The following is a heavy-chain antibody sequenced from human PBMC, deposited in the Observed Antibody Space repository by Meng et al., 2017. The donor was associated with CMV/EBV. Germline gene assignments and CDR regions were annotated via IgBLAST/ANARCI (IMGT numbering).Heavy chain of an antibody. Sequence: GESLKISCAASGFTFSSYWMHWVRQAPGKGLVWVSRMNSDGSSTSYADSVKGRFTISRDNAKNTLYLQMNSLRAEDTAVYYCARGGANMVRGLLDWFDPWGQGTLVTVSS. D-gene: IGHD3-10*01. J-gene: IGHJ5*02. V-gene: IGHV3-74*01. CDR1: GFTFSSYW. CDR2: MNSDGSST. CDR3: ARGGANMVRGLLDWFDP.